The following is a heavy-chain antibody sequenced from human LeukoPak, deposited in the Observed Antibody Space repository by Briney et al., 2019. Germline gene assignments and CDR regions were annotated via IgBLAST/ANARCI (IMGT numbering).Heavy chain of an antibody. CDR1: GFTFSSYA. V-gene: IGHV3-21*01. Sequence: GGSLRLSCAASGFTFSSYAMNWVRQAPGKGLEWVSSISRGSDHIFYADSMKGRFTISRDNAKNSLYLQMDSLRAEDTAVYYCARDRAWNYFDSWGQGTLVTVSS. CDR3: ARDRAWNYFDS. D-gene: IGHD3-3*01. CDR2: ISRGSDHI. J-gene: IGHJ4*02.